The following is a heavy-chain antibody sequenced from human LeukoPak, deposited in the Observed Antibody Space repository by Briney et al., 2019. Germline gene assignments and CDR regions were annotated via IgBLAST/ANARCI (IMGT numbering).Heavy chain of an antibody. CDR1: GFTFSSFW. CDR2: IKTDGSEK. V-gene: IGHV3-7*03. J-gene: IGHJ5*02. Sequence: GGSLRLSCVAPGFTFSSFWMSWVRQAPGKGLEWVANIKTDGSEKYYVDSVKGRFTISRDNAKNSLYLQMNSLRAEDTAVYYCARDYTGYFPWGQGTLVIVSS. CDR3: ARDYTGYFP. D-gene: IGHD3-9*01.